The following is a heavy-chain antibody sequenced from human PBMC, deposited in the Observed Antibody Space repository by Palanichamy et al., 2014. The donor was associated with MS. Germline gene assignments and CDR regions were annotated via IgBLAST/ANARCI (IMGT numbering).Heavy chain of an antibody. Sequence: QVQLVQSGAEVKEPGAPVKVSCKASGYIFRNYDIIWVRQATGQGLEWMGWMNPNSGNTGYAQKFRGRVTMTGDTSITTAYMELSGLKSEDTAVYYCARAVRDQLLSDYWGQGAQVTVSS. V-gene: IGHV1-8*02. D-gene: IGHD2-2*01. CDR3: ARAVRDQLLSDY. CDR1: GYIFRNYD. CDR2: MNPNSGNT. J-gene: IGHJ4*02.